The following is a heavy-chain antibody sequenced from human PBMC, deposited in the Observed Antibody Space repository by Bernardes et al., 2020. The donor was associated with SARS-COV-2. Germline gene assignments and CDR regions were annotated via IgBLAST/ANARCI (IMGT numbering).Heavy chain of an antibody. CDR2: INSDGSRT. D-gene: IGHD1-1*01. J-gene: IGHJ5*02. Sequence: GGSLRLSCAASGFTFSSYWMNWVRQSPGKGLVWVSHINSDGSRTNYADSVKGRFTIFRDNAKNTLYLQMNSLRAEDTAVYYCTRDPSGTSPAWGQGTLVTGSS. V-gene: IGHV3-74*01. CDR1: GFTFSSYW. CDR3: TRDPSGTSPA.